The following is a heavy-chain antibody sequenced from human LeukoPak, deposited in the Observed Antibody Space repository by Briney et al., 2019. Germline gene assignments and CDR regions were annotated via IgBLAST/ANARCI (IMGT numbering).Heavy chain of an antibody. CDR2: ISGSDDNT. J-gene: IGHJ4*02. CDR1: GFTFSSYA. D-gene: IGHD6-19*01. V-gene: IGHV3-23*01. Sequence: GGSLRLSCSASGFTFSSYAMNWVRQAPGKGLEWVSVISGSDDNTLYADSVRGRFAISRDNSKNTLYLQMSSLRAEDTAVYYCAKDSHPPRSGMAFYFDYWGQGTLVTVSS. CDR3: AKDSHPPRSGMAFYFDY.